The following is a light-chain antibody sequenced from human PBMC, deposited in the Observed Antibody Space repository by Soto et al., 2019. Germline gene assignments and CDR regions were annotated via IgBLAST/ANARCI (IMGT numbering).Light chain of an antibody. Sequence: DIQMTQSPSTLSASVGDRVTIACRASQSISGWLAWYQQKPGKAPKILIYDASSLKSGVPSRFSGSGSVTEFTLTISSLQADDFATYYCQQYDGYPKTFGQGTKLEIK. J-gene: IGKJ2*01. CDR2: DAS. V-gene: IGKV1-5*01. CDR3: QQYDGYPKT. CDR1: QSISGW.